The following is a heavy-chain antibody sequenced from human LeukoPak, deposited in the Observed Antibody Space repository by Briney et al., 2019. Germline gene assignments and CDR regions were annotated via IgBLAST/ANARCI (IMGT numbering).Heavy chain of an antibody. Sequence: SETLSLTCTVSGGSISSYYWSWIRQPAGKGLEWIGRIYTSGSTNYNPSLRSRVTMSVDTSKNQFSLQLRSMTTADTAVYGASISKWFDPWGQGTQVIVSP. CDR2: IYTSGST. V-gene: IGHV4-4*07. D-gene: IGHD2/OR15-2a*01. J-gene: IGHJ5*02. CDR3: SISKWFDP. CDR1: GGSISSYY.